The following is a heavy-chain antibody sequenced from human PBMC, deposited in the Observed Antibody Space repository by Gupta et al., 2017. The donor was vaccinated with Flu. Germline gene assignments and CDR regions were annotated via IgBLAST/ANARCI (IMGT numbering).Heavy chain of an antibody. CDR1: Y. Sequence: YWTWIRQPPGMVLEWIGEINHSGSTNYNPSLKSRVTISRDTSKNQFSLNLRSVTAAETAVYYCAILRWSTTSTHYYYYMDVWGKGTTVTVSS. D-gene: IGHD1-26*01. CDR2: INHSGST. J-gene: IGHJ6*03. V-gene: IGHV4-34*01. CDR3: AILRWSTTSTHYYYYMDV.